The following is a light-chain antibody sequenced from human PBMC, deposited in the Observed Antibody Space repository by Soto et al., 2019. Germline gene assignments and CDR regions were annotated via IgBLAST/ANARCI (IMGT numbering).Light chain of an antibody. Sequence: EIVLTQSPGTLSLSPGERATLSCRASQSVSSNYLAWYQQKPGQAPRLLIYGASSRTTGIPDRFSGSGSGTDFTLTITRLEPEDFAVYYCQRYSSSPPWTFGQGTKVDIK. CDR2: GAS. CDR3: QRYSSSPPWT. V-gene: IGKV3-20*01. CDR1: QSVSSNY. J-gene: IGKJ1*01.